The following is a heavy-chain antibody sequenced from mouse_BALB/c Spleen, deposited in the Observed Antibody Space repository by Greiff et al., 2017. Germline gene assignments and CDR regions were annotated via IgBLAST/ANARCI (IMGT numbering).Heavy chain of an antibody. CDR1: GFTFSSYA. CDR3: ARTGVYYYGSSPYYFDY. V-gene: IGHV5-6-5*01. D-gene: IGHD1-1*01. J-gene: IGHJ2*01. Sequence: EVKVVESGGGLVKPGGSLKLSCAASGFTFSSYAMSWVRQTPEKRLEWVASISSGGSTYYPDSVKGRFTISRDNARNILYLQMSSLRSEDTAMYYCARTGVYYYGSSPYYFDYWGQGTTLTVSS. CDR2: ISSGGST.